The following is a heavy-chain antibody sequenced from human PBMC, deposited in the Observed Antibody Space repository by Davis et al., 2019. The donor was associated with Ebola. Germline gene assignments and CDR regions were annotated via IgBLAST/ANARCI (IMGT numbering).Heavy chain of an antibody. J-gene: IGHJ4*02. CDR3: ARDPCRGAIDY. V-gene: IGHV3-66*01. D-gene: IGHD1-26*01. CDR2: IYTDGRM. Sequence: GESLKISCAASGFSFNTYAMSWVRQAPGKGLEWVSVIYTDGRMYHADSVKGRFTISRDNSKNTVYLQINSLRAEDSAVYYCARDPCRGAIDYWGQGALVTVSS. CDR1: GFSFNTYA.